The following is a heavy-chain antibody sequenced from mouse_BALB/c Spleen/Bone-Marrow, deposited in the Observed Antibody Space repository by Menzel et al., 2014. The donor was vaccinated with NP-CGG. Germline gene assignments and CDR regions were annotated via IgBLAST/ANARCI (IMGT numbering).Heavy chain of an antibody. J-gene: IGHJ3*01. D-gene: IGHD2-3*01. CDR2: INPDSSTI. CDR3: ARLGYYGGFAY. CDR1: GFDFXGFW. V-gene: IGHV4-1*02. Sequence: EVQVVESGGGLVQPGRSLKLSCAASGFDFXGFWMGWVRQAPGKGLEWIGEINPDSSTINYTPSLKDRFIISRDNAKNTLYLQMSKVRSEDTALYYCARLGYYGGFAYWGQGTLVTVSA.